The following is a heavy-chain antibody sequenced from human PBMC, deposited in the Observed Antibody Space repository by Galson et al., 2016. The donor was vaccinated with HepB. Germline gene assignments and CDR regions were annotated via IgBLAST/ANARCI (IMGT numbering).Heavy chain of an antibody. Sequence: PALVKPTQTLTLTCTFSGFSLSTSGVGVGWIRQPPGKALEWLAVIYWDDDMRHSPSLKSRLTITKDTSKNQVVLTMTNMDPVDTATYYCAHRGRWADFDYWGQGTLVTVSS. CDR1: GFSLSTSGVG. D-gene: IGHD5-24*01. V-gene: IGHV2-5*02. CDR3: AHRGRWADFDY. CDR2: IYWDDDM. J-gene: IGHJ4*02.